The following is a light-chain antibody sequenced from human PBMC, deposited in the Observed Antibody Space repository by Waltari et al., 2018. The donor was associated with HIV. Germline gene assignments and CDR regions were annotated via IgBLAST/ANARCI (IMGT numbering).Light chain of an antibody. CDR1: RIGTKS. V-gene: IGLV3-21*04. Sequence: YVLTQPPSVSVAQGKTATITCEGDRIGTKSVHWYQQKSGQAPQLIIYYDSDRPSGIPERFSGSNAGSAATLTISRVEDGDEADYYCEVWDETRNRVVFGGGTKLFAL. CDR3: EVWDETRNRVV. J-gene: IGLJ2*01. CDR2: YDS.